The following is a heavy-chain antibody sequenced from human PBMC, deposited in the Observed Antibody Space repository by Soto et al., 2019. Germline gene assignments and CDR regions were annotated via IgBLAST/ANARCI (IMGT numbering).Heavy chain of an antibody. Sequence: GESLKISCKGSGYSFTSYWISWVRQMPGKGLEWMGRIDPSDSYTNYSPSFQGHVTISADKSISTAYLQWGSLKASDTAMYYCARQEGQLVTFDYWGQGTLVTVS. D-gene: IGHD6-13*01. CDR2: IDPSDSYT. J-gene: IGHJ4*02. CDR3: ARQEGQLVTFDY. CDR1: GYSFTSYW. V-gene: IGHV5-10-1*01.